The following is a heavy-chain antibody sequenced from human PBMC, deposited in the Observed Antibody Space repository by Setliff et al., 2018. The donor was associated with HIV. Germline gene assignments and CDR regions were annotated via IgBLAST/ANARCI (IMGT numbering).Heavy chain of an antibody. Sequence: GGSLRLSCAASGFTFNKYGMSWVRQAPGKGLEWVSGISGSGAITHYADSVKGRFSISRDNSKITVYLLMDSLRADDTALYYCAKDAYYDDVWGSQKYFDLWGRGTLVTVSS. D-gene: IGHD3-16*01. CDR3: AKDAYYDDVWGSQKYFDL. CDR2: ISGSGAIT. J-gene: IGHJ2*01. V-gene: IGHV3-23*01. CDR1: GFTFNKYG.